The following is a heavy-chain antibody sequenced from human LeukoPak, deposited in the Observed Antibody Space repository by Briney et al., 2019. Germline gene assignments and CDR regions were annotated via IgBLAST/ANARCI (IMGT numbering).Heavy chain of an antibody. CDR3: ASERWLQIQH. Sequence: PGGSLRLSCAASGFTFSSYAMHWVRQAPGKGLEWVSSISSSSSYIYYADSVKGRFTISRDNAKNSLYLQMNSLRAEDTAVYYCASERWLQIQHWGQGTLVTVSS. CDR1: GFTFSSYA. D-gene: IGHD5-24*01. V-gene: IGHV3-21*01. J-gene: IGHJ1*01. CDR2: ISSSSSYI.